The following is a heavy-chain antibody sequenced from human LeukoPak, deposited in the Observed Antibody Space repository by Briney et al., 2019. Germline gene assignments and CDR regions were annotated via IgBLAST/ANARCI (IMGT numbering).Heavy chain of an antibody. V-gene: IGHV4-31*03. J-gene: IGHJ4*02. CDR2: IYYSGST. CDR1: GGSISSGGCS. D-gene: IGHD3-22*01. Sequence: PSQTLSLTCTVSGGSISSGGCSWNWIRQHPGKGLEWIGYIYYSGSTYYNPSLKSRVTISVDTSKNQFSLKLSSVTAADTAVYYCARGYYYDSSGYCHFDYWGQGTLVTVSS. CDR3: ARGYYYDSSGYCHFDY.